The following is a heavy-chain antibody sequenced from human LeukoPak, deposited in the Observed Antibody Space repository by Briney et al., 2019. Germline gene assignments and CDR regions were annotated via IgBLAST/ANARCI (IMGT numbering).Heavy chain of an antibody. CDR3: AKDQPPTN. CDR1: GFTLRSYG. J-gene: IGHJ4*02. D-gene: IGHD5-12*01. CDR2: ITSGYST. Sequence: GGSLRLSCAASGFTLRSYGMSWVRQAPGKGLEWVSAITSGYSTYYADSVKGRFTISRDNSKNTLYLQMNSLRAEDTAVYYCAKDQPPTNWGQGTLVTVSS. V-gene: IGHV3-23*01.